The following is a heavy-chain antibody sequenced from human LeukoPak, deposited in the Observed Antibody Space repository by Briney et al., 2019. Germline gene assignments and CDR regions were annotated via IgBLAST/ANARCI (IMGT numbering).Heavy chain of an antibody. CDR2: IRSKAYGGTT. J-gene: IGHJ4*02. CDR1: GFTFGDYA. CDR3: TRGLHCSGGSCYSGDYEL. Sequence: AGGSLRLSCTASGFTFGDYAMSWVRQAPGKGLEWVGFIRSKAYGGTTEYAASVKGRFTISRDDSKSIAYLQMNSLKTEDTAVYYCTRGLHCSGGSCYSGDYELWGQGTLVTVSS. D-gene: IGHD2-15*01. V-gene: IGHV3-49*04.